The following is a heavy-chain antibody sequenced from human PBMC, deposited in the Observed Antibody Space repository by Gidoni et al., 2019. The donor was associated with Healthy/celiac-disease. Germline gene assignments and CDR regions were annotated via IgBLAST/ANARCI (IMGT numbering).Heavy chain of an antibody. CDR2: IYYSGST. CDR1: GGSISSYH. D-gene: IGHD2-15*01. V-gene: IGHV4-59*08. Sequence: QVQLQESGPGLVKPSETLSLTCTVSGGSISSYHWSWIRQPPGKGLEWIGYIYYSGSTNYNPSLKSRVTISVDTSKNQFSLKLSSVTATDTAVYYCARRGPHCSGGTCYWEEAFDIWGQGTMVTVSS. J-gene: IGHJ3*02. CDR3: ARRGPHCSGGTCYWEEAFDI.